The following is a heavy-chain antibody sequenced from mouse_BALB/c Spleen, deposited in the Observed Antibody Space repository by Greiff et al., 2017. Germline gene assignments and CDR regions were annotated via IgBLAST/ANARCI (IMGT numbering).Heavy chain of an antibody. V-gene: IGHV1-5*01. CDR1: GYTFTSYW. D-gene: IGHD1-1*01. Sequence: DVKLQESGTVLARPGASVKMSCKASGYTFTSYWMHWVKQRPGQGLEWIGAIYPGNSDTSYNQKFKGKAKLTAVTSTSTAYMELSSLTNEDSAVYYCTRSTYYYGSSYAGFDYWGQGTTLTVSS. J-gene: IGHJ2*01. CDR3: TRSTYYYGSSYAGFDY. CDR2: IYPGNSDT.